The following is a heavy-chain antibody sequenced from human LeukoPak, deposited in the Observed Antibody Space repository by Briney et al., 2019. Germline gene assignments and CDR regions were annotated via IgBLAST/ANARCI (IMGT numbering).Heavy chain of an antibody. CDR3: ASGSSQPSNSCRNYYYCYGMDV. D-gene: IGHD2-2*01. CDR1: GYTFSSYG. J-gene: IGHJ6*02. Sequence: GASVKVSCKASGYTFSSYGIDWVRQAPGQGLEWMGWINAYNGNTNYAQHLQGRVTMTTDTSTSTAYMELRSLRSDDTAVYYCASGSSQPSNSCRNYYYCYGMDVWGQGTTVTVSS. CDR2: INAYNGNT. V-gene: IGHV1-18*01.